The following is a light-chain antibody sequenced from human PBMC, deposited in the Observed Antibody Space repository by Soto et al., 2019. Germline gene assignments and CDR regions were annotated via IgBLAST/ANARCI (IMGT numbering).Light chain of an antibody. CDR2: AAS. CDR1: QSISSY. V-gene: IGKV1-39*01. J-gene: IGKJ2*01. Sequence: DIQMTQSPSSLSASVGDRVTITCRASQSISSYLNWYQQKPGKAPTLLIYAASSLQSGVPSRFSGSGSGTDFTLTISSLPPEDFATYYCQQSYSTPYTFGQGTKLEIK. CDR3: QQSYSTPYT.